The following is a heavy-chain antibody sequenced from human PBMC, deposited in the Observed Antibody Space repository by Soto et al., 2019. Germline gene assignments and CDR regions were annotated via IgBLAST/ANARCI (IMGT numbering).Heavy chain of an antibody. J-gene: IGHJ6*04. V-gene: IGHV4-31*03. CDR2: IYYSGST. Sequence: PSETLSLTCTVSGGSISSGGYYWSWIRQHPGKGLEWIGYIYYSGSTYYNPSLKSRVTISVDTSKNQFSLKLSSVTAADTAVYYCARDDSSSVCLDVWGKGTTVTVSS. D-gene: IGHD6-6*01. CDR3: ARDDSSSVCLDV. CDR1: GGSISSGGYY.